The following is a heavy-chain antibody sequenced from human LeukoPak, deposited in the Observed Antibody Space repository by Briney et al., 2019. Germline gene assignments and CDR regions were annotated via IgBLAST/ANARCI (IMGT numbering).Heavy chain of an antibody. Sequence: GGCLRLSCAASGFTFSSYLMSCVRQAPGKRLKWVANIKQDGSEEYYVDSVKGRVAISRDIAKNSLYLQMKSLIAEATAWQYFARDLAIAKTSDAFDIWGQGTMVTVSS. CDR3: ARDLAIAKTSDAFDI. CDR2: IKQDGSEE. CDR1: GFTFSSYL. J-gene: IGHJ3*02. D-gene: IGHD2-2*02. V-gene: IGHV3-7*05.